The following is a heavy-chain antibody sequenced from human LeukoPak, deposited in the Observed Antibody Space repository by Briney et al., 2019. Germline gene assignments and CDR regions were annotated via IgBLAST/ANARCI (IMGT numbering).Heavy chain of an antibody. CDR1: GFTFSSYG. CDR2: IWYDGSNK. V-gene: IGHV3-33*06. Sequence: PGGSLRLSCAASGFTFSSYGMHWVRQAPGKGLEWVAVIWYDGSNKYYADSVKGRFTISRDNSKNTLYLQMNSLRAEDTAVYYCAKTDPAGGDYYYYYSMDVWGKGTTVTVSS. J-gene: IGHJ6*03. D-gene: IGHD4-17*01. CDR3: AKTDPAGGDYYYYYSMDV.